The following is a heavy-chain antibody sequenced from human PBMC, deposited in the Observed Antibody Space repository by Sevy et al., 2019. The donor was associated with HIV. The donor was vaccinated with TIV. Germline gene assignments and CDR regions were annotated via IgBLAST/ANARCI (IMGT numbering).Heavy chain of an antibody. Sequence: GGSLRLSCAASGLTFSSFAMSWVRQAPGKGLEWVSVISDRGPSTYYADSVKGRLTISRDNSKNTLYLQMNSLRAEDTAVYYCAKALHRVYFGMDVWGQGTTVTVSS. V-gene: IGHV3-23*01. J-gene: IGHJ6*02. D-gene: IGHD4-4*01. CDR3: AKALHRVYFGMDV. CDR2: ISDRGPST. CDR1: GLTFSSFA.